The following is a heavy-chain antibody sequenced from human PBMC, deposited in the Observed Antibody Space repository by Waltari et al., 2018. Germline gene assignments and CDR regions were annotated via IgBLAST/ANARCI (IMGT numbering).Heavy chain of an antibody. J-gene: IGHJ6*02. V-gene: IGHV4-34*01. CDR3: ASRHKEGYATGDYYYGMDV. CDR2: INHSGST. CDR1: GGSFSGYY. Sequence: QVQLQQWGAGLLKPSETLSLTCAVYGGSFSGYYWSWIRQPPGKGRAWIGEINHSGSTNYNPSHKSRVTISVDTSKNQFSLKLSSVTAADTAVYYCASRHKEGYATGDYYYGMDVWGQGTTVTVSS. D-gene: IGHD2-2*01.